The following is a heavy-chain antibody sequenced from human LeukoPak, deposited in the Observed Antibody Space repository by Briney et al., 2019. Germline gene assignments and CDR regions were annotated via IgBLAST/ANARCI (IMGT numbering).Heavy chain of an antibody. D-gene: IGHD1-26*01. CDR2: IYYSGST. CDR3: ARGALWFDP. V-gene: IGHV4-59*01. J-gene: IGHJ5*02. CDR1: GGSISSYY. Sequence: SSETLSLTCTVSGGSISSYYWSWIRQPPGKGLEWIGYIYYSGSTNYNPSLKSRATISVDTSKNQFSLKLSSATAADTAVYYCARGALWFDPWGQGTLVTVSS.